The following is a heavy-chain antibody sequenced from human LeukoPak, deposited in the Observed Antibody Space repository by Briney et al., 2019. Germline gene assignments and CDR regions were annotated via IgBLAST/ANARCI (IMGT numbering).Heavy chain of an antibody. CDR2: IYSGGST. J-gene: IGHJ6*04. V-gene: IGHV3-53*01. Sequence: GGSLRVSCAASGFTVSSYYMSWVRQAPGKGLEWVSFIYSGGSTYYADSVKGRFTISRDNSKNTLYLQMNSLRAEDTAVYYCARDQGRSGWYLDYYYGMDVWGKGTTVTASS. CDR1: GFTVSSYY. CDR3: ARDQGRSGWYLDYYYGMDV. D-gene: IGHD6-19*01.